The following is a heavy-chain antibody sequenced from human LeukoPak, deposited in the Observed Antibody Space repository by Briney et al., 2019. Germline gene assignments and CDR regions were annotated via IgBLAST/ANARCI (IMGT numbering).Heavy chain of an antibody. V-gene: IGHV3-53*01. D-gene: IGHD3-10*01. CDR1: GFTFSSYG. Sequence: GGSLRLSCAASGFTFSSYGMHWVRQAPGKGLEWVSVIYSGGSTYYADSVKGRFTISRDNSKNTLYLQMNSLRAEDTAVYYCASTMVRGVKDAFDIWGQGTMVTVSS. CDR3: ASTMVRGVKDAFDI. J-gene: IGHJ3*02. CDR2: IYSGGST.